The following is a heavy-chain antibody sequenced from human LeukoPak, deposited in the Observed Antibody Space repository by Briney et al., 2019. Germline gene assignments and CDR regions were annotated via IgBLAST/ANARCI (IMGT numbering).Heavy chain of an antibody. Sequence: GTLRLSCAASGFTFSSYGMSWIRQPPGKGLEWIGEINHSGSTNYNPSLKSRVTISVDTSKNQFSLKLSSVTAADTAVYYCARLTPPGYYDSSGYYYGHDAFDIWGQGTMVTVSS. CDR2: INHSGST. V-gene: IGHV4-34*01. D-gene: IGHD3-22*01. CDR3: ARLTPPGYYDSSGYYYGHDAFDI. CDR1: GFTFSSYG. J-gene: IGHJ3*02.